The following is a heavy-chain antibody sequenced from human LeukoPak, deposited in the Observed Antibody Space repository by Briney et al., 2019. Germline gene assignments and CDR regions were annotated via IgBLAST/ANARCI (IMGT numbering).Heavy chain of an antibody. V-gene: IGHV5-10-1*01. CDR3: ARLDCDSSTCRPFKHWFDP. Sequence: GESLKISCQASGYTFRDYWIAWVRLMPGKGLEWMGKTHPGNSYSDYSPSFQGLVTFSADKSVNTAYLQWSSLEASDTALYFCARLDCDSSTCRPFKHWFDPWGQGTLVTVSS. J-gene: IGHJ5*02. CDR2: THPGNSYS. D-gene: IGHD2/OR15-2a*01. CDR1: GYTFRDYW.